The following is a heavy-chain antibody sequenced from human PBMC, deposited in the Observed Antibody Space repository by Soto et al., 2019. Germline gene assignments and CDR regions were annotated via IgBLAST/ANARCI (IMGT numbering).Heavy chain of an antibody. V-gene: IGHV3-33*01. CDR3: TRAAIKGELLDY. CDR1: GFTFNNYG. CDR2: IWHDGSNK. J-gene: IGHJ4*02. D-gene: IGHD1-26*01. Sequence: QVQLVESGGGVVQPGRSLRLSCAAAGFTFNNYGMHWVRQAPCKGLEWVALIWHDGSNKGYADSLKVRFTISRDNSKNTLNLQINILRVEHTAVYYCTRAAIKGELLDYWGQGTQVTVSS.